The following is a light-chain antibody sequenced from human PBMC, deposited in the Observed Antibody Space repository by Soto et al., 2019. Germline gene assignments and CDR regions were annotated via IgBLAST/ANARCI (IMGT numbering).Light chain of an antibody. V-gene: IGKV1-9*01. CDR2: AAS. CDR3: QQFNSYPS. J-gene: IGKJ4*01. CDR1: QGISSY. Sequence: IQLTQSPSFLSASVGDRVTINCRASQGISSYLAWYQQKPGKAPKLLISAASTLQSGVPSRFSGSGSGTEFTLTISSLQPEDFATYYCQQFNSYPSFGGGTKVDIK.